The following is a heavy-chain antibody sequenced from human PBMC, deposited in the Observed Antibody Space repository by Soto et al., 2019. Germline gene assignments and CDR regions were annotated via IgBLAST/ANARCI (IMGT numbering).Heavy chain of an antibody. CDR1: GGSISSYY. CDR2: IYYSRST. D-gene: IGHD3-9*01. CDR3: ARHIGLQYFDC. V-gene: IGHV4-59*01. J-gene: IGHJ4*02. Sequence: SETLSLTCTVSGGSISSYYWSWIRQPPGKGLEKNSYIYYSRSTNYNPSLKSRITITVDTSKNQFSLKLSSVTAADTAVYYCARHIGLQYFDCWGQGTLVTVSS.